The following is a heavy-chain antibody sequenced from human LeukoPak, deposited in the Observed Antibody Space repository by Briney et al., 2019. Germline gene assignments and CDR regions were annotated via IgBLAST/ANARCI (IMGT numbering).Heavy chain of an antibody. V-gene: IGHV3-66*01. D-gene: IGHD5-18*01. J-gene: IGHJ4*02. CDR2: IYSGGST. CDR3: ARGVGYSYGSFDY. CDR1: GFTVSSNY. Sequence: PGGSLRLSCAASGFTVSSNYMSWVRQAPGKGLEWVSVIYSGGSTYYADSVKGRFTISRDNSKNTLYLQMNSLRAEDTAVYYCARGVGYSYGSFDYWGQGTLVTVSS.